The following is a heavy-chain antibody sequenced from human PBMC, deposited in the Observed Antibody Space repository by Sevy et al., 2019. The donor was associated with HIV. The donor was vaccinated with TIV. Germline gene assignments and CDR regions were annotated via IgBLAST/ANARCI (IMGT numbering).Heavy chain of an antibody. Sequence: SETLSLTCAVYGGSFSGYYWSWIRQPPGKGLEWIGEINHSGRTNYNPSLKSRVTISVDTSKNQFSLKLSSVTAADTAVYYCARRRSTAPDYWGQGTLVTVSS. J-gene: IGHJ4*02. CDR1: GGSFSGYY. CDR3: ARRRSTAPDY. CDR2: INHSGRT. D-gene: IGHD4-17*01. V-gene: IGHV4-34*01.